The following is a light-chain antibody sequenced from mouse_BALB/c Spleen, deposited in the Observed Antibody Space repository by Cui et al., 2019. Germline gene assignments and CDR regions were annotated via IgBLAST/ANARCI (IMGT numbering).Light chain of an antibody. CDR2: LAS. CDR3: LQHWNYPYT. Sequence: DIVMTLSQKFMFTSVADRVSITCKASQNVRTAVAWYQQKPGQSPKALIYLASNRHTGVPDRFTGSGSGTDFTLTISNVQSEDLADYFCLQHWNYPYTFGGGTKLEIK. J-gene: IGKJ2*01. V-gene: IGKV6-14*01. CDR1: QNVRTA.